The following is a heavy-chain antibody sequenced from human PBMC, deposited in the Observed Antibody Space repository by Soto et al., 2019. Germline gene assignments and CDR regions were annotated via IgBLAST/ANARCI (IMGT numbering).Heavy chain of an antibody. CDR2: IWYDGSNK. V-gene: IGHV3-33*01. CDR3: ARAPRIAARPTHGMDV. Sequence: QVQLVESGGGVVQPGRSLRPSCAASGFTFSSYGMHWVRQAPGKGLEWVAVIWYDGSNKYYADSVKGRFTISRDNSKNTLYLQMNSLRAEDTAVYYCARAPRIAARPTHGMDVWGQGTTVTVSS. D-gene: IGHD6-6*01. CDR1: GFTFSSYG. J-gene: IGHJ6*02.